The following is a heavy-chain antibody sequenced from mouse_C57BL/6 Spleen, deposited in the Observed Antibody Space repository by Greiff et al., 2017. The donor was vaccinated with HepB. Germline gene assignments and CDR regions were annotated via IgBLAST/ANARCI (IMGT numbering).Heavy chain of an antibody. CDR3: ARDADYGDFDY. J-gene: IGHJ2*01. D-gene: IGHD1-1*01. CDR2: SRNKANDYTT. Sequence: EVHLVESGGGLVQSGRSLRLSCATSGFTFSDFYMEWVRQAPGKGLEWIAASRNKANDYTTEYSASVKGRFIVSRDTSQSILYLQMNALRAEDTAIYYCARDADYGDFDYWGQGTTLTVAS. CDR1: GFTFSDFY. V-gene: IGHV7-1*01.